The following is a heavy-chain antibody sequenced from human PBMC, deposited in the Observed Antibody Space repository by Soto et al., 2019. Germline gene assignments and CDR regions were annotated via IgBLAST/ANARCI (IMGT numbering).Heavy chain of an antibody. CDR3: AKDSNDWNQGNDY. CDR1: GFTFRHYA. D-gene: IGHD1-1*01. V-gene: IGHV3-23*01. J-gene: IGHJ4*02. Sequence: EVQLLESGGGLEQPGGSLRLSCAASGFTFRHYAMSWVRQAPGKGLEWVSTINGRGDTTYYADSVKGRFTISRDNSRNTLYLQMNTLRVDDTAVYYCAKDSNDWNQGNDYWGQETLVTVSS. CDR2: INGRGDTT.